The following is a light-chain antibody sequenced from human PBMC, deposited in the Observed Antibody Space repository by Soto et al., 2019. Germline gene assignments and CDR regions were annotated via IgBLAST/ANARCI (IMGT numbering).Light chain of an antibody. J-gene: IGLJ2*01. V-gene: IGLV2-8*01. CDR3: SSYAGNNIVI. CDR2: EGT. Sequence: QSALTQPPSASGSPGQSVTISCTGTSSDIGGYNSVSWYQQYPGKAPKLMIYEGTNRPSGVPDRFSGSKSGNTASLTVSGLQVEDEADYYCSSYAGNNIVIFGGGTKLTVL. CDR1: SSDIGGYNS.